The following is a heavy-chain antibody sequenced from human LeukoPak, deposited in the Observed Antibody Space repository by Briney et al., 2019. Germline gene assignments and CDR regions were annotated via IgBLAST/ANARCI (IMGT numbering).Heavy chain of an antibody. D-gene: IGHD3-16*01. CDR2: INQSGST. CDR3: ARGQIDYSSLNLKDHYYYYYGMDV. Sequence: SETLSLTCAVYGGSFSGYYWSWIRQPPGKGLEWIGEINQSGSTNYNPSLKSRVTISVDTSKNQFSLKLSSVTAADTAVYYCARGQIDYSSLNLKDHYYYYYGMDVWGKGTTVTVSS. J-gene: IGHJ6*04. CDR1: GGSFSGYY. V-gene: IGHV4-34*01.